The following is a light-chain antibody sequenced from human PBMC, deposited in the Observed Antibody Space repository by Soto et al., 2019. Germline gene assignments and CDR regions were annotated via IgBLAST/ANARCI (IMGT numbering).Light chain of an antibody. Sequence: EIVLTQSPGTLSLSPGERATLSCRASQSVSNSYLAWYQQKPGQAPRLLIYGASSRATGIPDRFSGSGSVTDFPLTISRLEPEDFAVYYCQQYGGAPFTFGPGTKVDIK. CDR3: QQYGGAPFT. CDR2: GAS. V-gene: IGKV3-20*01. J-gene: IGKJ3*01. CDR1: QSVSNSY.